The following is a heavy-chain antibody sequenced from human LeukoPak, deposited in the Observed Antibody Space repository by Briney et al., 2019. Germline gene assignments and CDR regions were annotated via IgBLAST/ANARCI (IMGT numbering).Heavy chain of an antibody. CDR3: ARDSSSRALDV. V-gene: IGHV3-33*01. CDR1: GFAFWTYG. D-gene: IGHD6-13*01. J-gene: IGHJ6*02. Sequence: GRSLRLSCAASGFAFWTYGMQWVRQAPGKGLELVTFIWSDGSNEFYADSVKGRFTISRDNSKNTLYLQMNSLRAEDTAVYYCARDSSSRALDVWGQGTTVTVSS. CDR2: IWSDGSNE.